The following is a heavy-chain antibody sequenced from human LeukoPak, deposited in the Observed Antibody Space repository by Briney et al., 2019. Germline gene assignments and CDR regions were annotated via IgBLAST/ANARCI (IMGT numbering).Heavy chain of an antibody. Sequence: SETLSLTCSVSGGSISNYFWGWLRQPAGKGLEWVGRLSASGTTNYNPSLKSRVTISVDTSKNQFSLKLSSVTAADTAVYYCARHLSTVNRYYYYGMDVWGQGTTVTVSS. D-gene: IGHD4-17*01. CDR1: GGSISNYF. CDR2: LSASGTT. V-gene: IGHV4-4*07. CDR3: ARHLSTVNRYYYYGMDV. J-gene: IGHJ6*02.